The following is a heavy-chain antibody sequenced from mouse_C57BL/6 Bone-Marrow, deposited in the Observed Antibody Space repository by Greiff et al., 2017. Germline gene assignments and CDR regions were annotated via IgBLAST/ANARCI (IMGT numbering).Heavy chain of an antibody. CDR2: ISSGGSYT. CDR1: GFTFSSYG. CDR3: ARQGRSDNYVY. Sequence: EVQGVESGGDLVKPGGSLKLSCAASGFTFSSYGMSWVRQTPDKRLEWVATISSGGSYTYYPDSVKGRFTISRDNAKNTLYLQMSSLKSEDTAMYYCARQGRSDNYVYWGQGTTLTVSS. V-gene: IGHV5-6*01. J-gene: IGHJ2*01. D-gene: IGHD1-3*01.